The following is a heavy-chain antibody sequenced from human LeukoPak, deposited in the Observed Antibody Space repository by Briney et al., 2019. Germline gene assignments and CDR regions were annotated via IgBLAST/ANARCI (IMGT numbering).Heavy chain of an antibody. V-gene: IGHV4-39*01. J-gene: IGHJ4*02. D-gene: IGHD3-22*01. CDR2: IYYSGST. CDR1: GGSISSRSYY. CDR3: ARRAYYYDSSGYYYFFGPYYFDY. Sequence: SETLSLTCTVTGGSISSRSYYWGWIRQPPGKGLEWIGSIYYSGSTYYNPSLESRVTISVDTSKNQFSLKLSSVTAADTAVYYCARRAYYYDSSGYYYFFGPYYFDYWGQGTLVTVSS.